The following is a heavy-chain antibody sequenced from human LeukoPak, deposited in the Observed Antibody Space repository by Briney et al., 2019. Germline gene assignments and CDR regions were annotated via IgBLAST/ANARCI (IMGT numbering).Heavy chain of an antibody. CDR1: GGSISSGNYY. D-gene: IGHD3-16*02. J-gene: IGHJ5*02. Sequence: PSETLSLTCTVSGGSISSGNYYWTWIRQSPGRGLEWIGYISYSGSTNYNPSPSLKSRATISIDTSTNRFSLTLSPVTATDAAVYYCAREGRSDHRYNWFDPWGQGTLVTVSS. CDR2: ISYSGST. CDR3: AREGRSDHRYNWFDP. V-gene: IGHV4-30-4*01.